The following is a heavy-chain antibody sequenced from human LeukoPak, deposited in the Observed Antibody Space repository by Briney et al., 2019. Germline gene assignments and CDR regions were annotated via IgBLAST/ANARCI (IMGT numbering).Heavy chain of an antibody. Sequence: GGSLRLSCAASGFTFSSYEMNWVRQAPGKGLEWVSYISSSGSTIYYADSVKGRFTISRDNAKTSLYLQMNSLRAEDTAVYYCARDDIAVATCFDYWGQGTLVTVSS. CDR2: ISSSGSTI. D-gene: IGHD6-19*01. CDR1: GFTFSSYE. V-gene: IGHV3-48*03. J-gene: IGHJ4*02. CDR3: ARDDIAVATCFDY.